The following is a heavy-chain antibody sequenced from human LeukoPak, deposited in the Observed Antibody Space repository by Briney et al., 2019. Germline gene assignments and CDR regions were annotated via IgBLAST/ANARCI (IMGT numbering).Heavy chain of an antibody. J-gene: IGHJ4*02. D-gene: IGHD1-26*01. Sequence: SQTLSLTCTVSGGSISSGDYYWSWIRQPPGKGLEWIGYIYYSGSTYYNPSLKSRVTISVDTSKNQFSLKLSSVTAADTAVYYCARAWIVGATWFDCWGQGTLVTVSS. CDR2: IYYSGST. CDR1: GGSISSGDYY. CDR3: ARAWIVGATWFDC. V-gene: IGHV4-30-4*01.